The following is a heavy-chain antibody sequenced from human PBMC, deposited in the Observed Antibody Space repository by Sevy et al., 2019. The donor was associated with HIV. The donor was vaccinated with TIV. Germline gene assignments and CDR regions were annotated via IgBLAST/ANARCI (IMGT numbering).Heavy chain of an antibody. CDR1: GFRFDDYA. Sequence: GGSLRLSCAASGFRFDDYAMHWVRQVPGQGLEWVSLLTSDGDYTYYADSVKGGFTIFRDNSRNSLFLQMNSLRPEDNALYYCAKDKLMCQRHFRDSNGYIDFWGQGTLVTVSS. J-gene: IGHJ4*02. CDR2: LTSDGDYT. CDR3: AKDKLMCQRHFRDSNGYIDF. D-gene: IGHD3-22*01. V-gene: IGHV3-43D*04.